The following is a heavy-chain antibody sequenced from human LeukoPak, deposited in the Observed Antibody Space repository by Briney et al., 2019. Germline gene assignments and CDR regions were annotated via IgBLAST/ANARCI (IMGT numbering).Heavy chain of an antibody. D-gene: IGHD6-13*01. V-gene: IGHV3-33*01. J-gene: IGHJ4*02. Sequence: GGSLRLSCAASGFTFSSYGMHWVRQAPGKGLEWVAVIWYDGSNKYYADSAKGRFTISRDNSKNTLYLQMNSLRAEDTAVYYCARDFGSSPFDYWGQGTLVTVSS. CDR3: ARDFGSSPFDY. CDR1: GFTFSSYG. CDR2: IWYDGSNK.